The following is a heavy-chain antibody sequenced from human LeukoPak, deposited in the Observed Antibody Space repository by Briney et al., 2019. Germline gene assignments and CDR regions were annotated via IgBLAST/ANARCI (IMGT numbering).Heavy chain of an antibody. CDR3: TTDTRRIDTFA. Sequence: PGGSLRLSCAASGFSFNDAWMNWVRQAPGKGLEWVGRIKRRSDGGTPVYAAPVQGRFTISRDESQNTLYLQMNSLKTGDTAVYYCTTDTRRIDTFAWGQGTLVTV. CDR1: GFSFNDAW. D-gene: IGHD2-2*01. V-gene: IGHV3-15*07. J-gene: IGHJ4*02. CDR2: IKRRSDGGTP.